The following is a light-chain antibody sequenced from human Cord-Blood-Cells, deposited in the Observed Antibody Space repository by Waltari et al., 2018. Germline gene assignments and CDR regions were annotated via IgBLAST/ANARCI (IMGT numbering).Light chain of an antibody. Sequence: DIVMTQSPDSLAVSLGERATINCKSSQSVLYSSNNKNYLAWYQQKPGQPPKLLIYWASTRESGVPDRFSGSGSGTDFTLTISSLEPEDFAVYYCQQRSNWPPWTFGQGTKVEIK. V-gene: IGKV4-1*01. CDR3: QQRSNWPPWT. J-gene: IGKJ1*01. CDR1: QSVLYSSNNKNY. CDR2: WAS.